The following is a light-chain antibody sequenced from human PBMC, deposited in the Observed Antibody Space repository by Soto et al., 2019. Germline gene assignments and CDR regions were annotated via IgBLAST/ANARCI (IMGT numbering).Light chain of an antibody. J-gene: IGKJ5*01. Sequence: VLTQSPATLSLSPGERATLSCRASQSVGRYLAWYQQKPGQAPSLLLYDAYNRATGIPPRFSGSGSGTDFTLTISSLEPEDFAVYYCQQSSQWPPITFGQGTRLEIK. V-gene: IGKV3-11*01. CDR3: QQSSQWPPIT. CDR1: QSVGRY. CDR2: DAY.